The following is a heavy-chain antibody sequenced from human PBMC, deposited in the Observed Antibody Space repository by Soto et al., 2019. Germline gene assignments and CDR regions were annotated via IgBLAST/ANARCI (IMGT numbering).Heavy chain of an antibody. CDR3: ARDQGYVGFDN. D-gene: IGHD5-12*01. CDR2: INSDGSST. CDR1: GFTFSRYW. V-gene: IGHV3-74*01. J-gene: IGHJ4*02. Sequence: EVQLVESGGGLVQPGGSLRLSCAASGFTFSRYWMHWVRQAPGKGLVWVSRINSDGSSTNYADSVKGRLTISRDNAKNTVYLQMNSLRVEDTAVYYCARDQGYVGFDNWGQGTLLTVSS.